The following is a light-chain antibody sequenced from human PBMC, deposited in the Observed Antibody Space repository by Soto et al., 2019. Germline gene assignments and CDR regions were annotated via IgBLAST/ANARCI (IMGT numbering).Light chain of an antibody. CDR2: SND. CDR1: SSNIGSNA. V-gene: IGLV1-44*01. Sequence: QSVLNQPPSASGTPGQRLTISCSGSSSNIGSNAVNWYQQLPGTAPKLLIHSNDQRPSGVTDRVSGSKSGTSASLAISGLQSEDEADYYCAAWDDSLNGLVFGTGTKVTVL. J-gene: IGLJ1*01. CDR3: AAWDDSLNGLV.